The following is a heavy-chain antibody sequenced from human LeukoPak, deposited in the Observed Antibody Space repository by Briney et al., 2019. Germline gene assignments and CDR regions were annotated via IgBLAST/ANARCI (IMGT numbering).Heavy chain of an antibody. CDR1: GGSISSGDYY. J-gene: IGHJ6*03. CDR3: ARARFGVDYYYYYMDV. V-gene: IGHV4-30-4*02. Sequence: SETLSLTCTVSGGSISSGDYYWSWIRQPPGKGLEWIGYIYYSGSTYYNPSLKSRVTISVDTSKNQFSLKLSSVTAADTAVYYCARARFGVDYYYYYMDVWGKGTTVTVSS. D-gene: IGHD3-10*01. CDR2: IYYSGST.